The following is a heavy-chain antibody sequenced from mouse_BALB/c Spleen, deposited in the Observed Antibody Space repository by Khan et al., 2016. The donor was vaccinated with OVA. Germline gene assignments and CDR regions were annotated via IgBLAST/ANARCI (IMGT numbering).Heavy chain of an antibody. J-gene: IGHJ4*01. V-gene: IGHV3-2*02. CDR1: GYSITSDYA. D-gene: IGHD4-1*01. CDR2: ITNSGST. CDR3: ASEQGRYHAMDY. Sequence: VQLKQSGPGLVKPSQSLSLTCTVTGYSITSDYAWNWIRQFPGNKLEWMGYITNSGSTNYNPSFKSRSSSTRDTSKNLSFLQLNSVPTEDTATDYGASEQGRYHAMDYWGQGTSVTVSS.